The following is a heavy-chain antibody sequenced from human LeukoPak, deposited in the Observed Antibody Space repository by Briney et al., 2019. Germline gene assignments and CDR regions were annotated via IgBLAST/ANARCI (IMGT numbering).Heavy chain of an antibody. CDR3: ARRHDILTGYYKGGRLFDY. D-gene: IGHD3-9*01. Sequence: SETLSLTCAVYGGSFSGYHWSWLRQPPGKGLEWIGEINHSGSTNYNPSLKSRVTISVDTSKNQFSLKLSSVTAADTAVYYCARRHDILTGYYKGGRLFDYWGQGTLVTVSS. V-gene: IGHV4-34*01. J-gene: IGHJ4*02. CDR1: GGSFSGYH. CDR2: INHSGST.